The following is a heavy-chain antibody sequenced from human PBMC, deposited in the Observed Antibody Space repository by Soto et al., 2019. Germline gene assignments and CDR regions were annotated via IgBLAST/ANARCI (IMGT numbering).Heavy chain of an antibody. D-gene: IGHD1-26*01. Sequence: PSETLSLTCTVSGGSISSGGYYWSWIRQHPGKGLEWIGYIYYSGSTYYNPSLKSRVTISVDTSKNQFSLKLSSVTAADTAVYYCARQGGATTGYYYYGMDVWGQGTTVTVSS. CDR2: IYYSGST. CDR1: GGSISSGGYY. V-gene: IGHV4-31*03. CDR3: ARQGGATTGYYYYGMDV. J-gene: IGHJ6*02.